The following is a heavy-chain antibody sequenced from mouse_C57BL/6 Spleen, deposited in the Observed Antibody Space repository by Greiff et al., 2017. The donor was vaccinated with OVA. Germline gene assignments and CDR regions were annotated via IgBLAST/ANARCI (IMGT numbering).Heavy chain of an antibody. CDR1: GFTFSSYG. CDR3: ANQGSWEGFDY. Sequence: EVHLVESGGDLVKPGGSLKLSCAASGFTFSSYGMSWVRQTPDKRLEWVATISSGGSYTYYPDSVKGRVTISRDTAKNTLYLQKSSLKSQNTAVYYCANQGSWEGFDYWGQGTTLTVSS. D-gene: IGHD4-1*01. V-gene: IGHV5-6*01. CDR2: ISSGGSYT. J-gene: IGHJ2*01.